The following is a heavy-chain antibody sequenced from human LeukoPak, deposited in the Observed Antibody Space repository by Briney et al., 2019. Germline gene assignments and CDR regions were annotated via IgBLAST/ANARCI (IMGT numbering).Heavy chain of an antibody. V-gene: IGHV1-18*01. J-gene: IGHJ4*02. CDR2: ISAYNGNT. D-gene: IGHD3-22*01. Sequence: GASVKVSCKASGYTFNSYGIRWVRQAPGQGLEWMGWISAYNGNTNYAQKLQGRVTMTTDTSTSTAYMELRSLRSDDTAVYYCARDPRYTMIVVEPLDYWGQGTLVTVSS. CDR1: GYTFNSYG. CDR3: ARDPRYTMIVVEPLDY.